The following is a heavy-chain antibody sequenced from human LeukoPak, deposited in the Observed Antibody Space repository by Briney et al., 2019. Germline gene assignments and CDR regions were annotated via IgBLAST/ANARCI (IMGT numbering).Heavy chain of an antibody. Sequence: GGSLRLSCAASGFTFSTYDMSWVRQAPGKGLEWVSTISGSGVSTCYADSVKGLFTISRDNSKNTLYLQMNSLRAEDTAVYFCARDMSLHDFDYWGQGTLVTVSS. D-gene: IGHD3-16*01. CDR2: ISGSGVST. CDR3: ARDMSLHDFDY. CDR1: GFTFSTYD. J-gene: IGHJ4*02. V-gene: IGHV3-23*01.